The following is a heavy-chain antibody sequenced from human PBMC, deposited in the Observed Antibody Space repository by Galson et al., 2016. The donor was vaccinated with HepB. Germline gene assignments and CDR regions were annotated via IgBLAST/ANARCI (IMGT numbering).Heavy chain of an antibody. CDR3: ARGPPEGGSSARCFIGAFDV. Sequence: SETLSLTCTVSGDSIASTSNYWGWIRQPPGKGLEWIGSINYSGSTYYDPSLESRLTISLDTSHLSLKMRAVTDADTAVYYCARGPPEGGSSARCFIGAFDVWGHGTMVTVSS. CDR2: INYSGST. D-gene: IGHD2-15*01. CDR1: GDSIASTSNY. V-gene: IGHV4-39*02. J-gene: IGHJ3*01.